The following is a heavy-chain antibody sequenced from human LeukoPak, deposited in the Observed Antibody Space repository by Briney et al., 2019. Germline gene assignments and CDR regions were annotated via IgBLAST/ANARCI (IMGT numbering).Heavy chain of an antibody. V-gene: IGHV1-69*10. Sequence: VASVTVSFKASGGTFISYAISWVRQAPGQGLEWMGRIIPIFGIANYAQKFQGRVTITADKSTSTAYMELSSLRSEDTAVYYCARENDPSDYGMDVWGQGTTVTVSS. J-gene: IGHJ6*02. D-gene: IGHD1-1*01. CDR1: GGTFISYA. CDR2: IIPIFGIA. CDR3: ARENDPSDYGMDV.